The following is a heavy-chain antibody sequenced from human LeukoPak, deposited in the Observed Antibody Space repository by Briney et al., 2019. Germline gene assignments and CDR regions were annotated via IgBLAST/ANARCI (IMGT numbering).Heavy chain of an antibody. V-gene: IGHV1-2*02. J-gene: IGHJ3*02. D-gene: IGHD6-19*01. Sequence: ASVKVSCKASGYTFTGYYMHWVRQAPGQGLEWMGWINPNSGGTNYAQKFQGRVTMTRDTSISTAYMELSRLRSDDTAVYYCARLPGYSSGWTSAFDIWGQGTMVTVSS. CDR3: ARLPGYSSGWTSAFDI. CDR1: GYTFTGYY. CDR2: INPNSGGT.